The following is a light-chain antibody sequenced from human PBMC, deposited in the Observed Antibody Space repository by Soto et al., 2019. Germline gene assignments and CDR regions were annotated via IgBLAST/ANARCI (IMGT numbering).Light chain of an antibody. CDR1: QILSSN. CDR3: QQYGSSPLT. J-gene: IGKJ4*01. V-gene: IGKV3-20*01. CDR2: GAS. Sequence: MTQSPTTLSVSPGERVTLSCRASQILSSNLAWYQQKPGQAPRLLIYGASSRATGIPDRFSGSGSGTDFTLTISRLEPEDFAVYYCQQYGSSPLTFGGGTKVDIK.